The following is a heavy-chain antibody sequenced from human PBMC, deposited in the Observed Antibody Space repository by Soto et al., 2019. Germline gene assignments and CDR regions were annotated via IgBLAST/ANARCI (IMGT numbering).Heavy chain of an antibody. J-gene: IGHJ4*02. CDR2: IYSDGST. CDR1: GFTVSSNY. CDR3: ARVYKNNYFDY. Sequence: GGSLRLSCAASGFTVSSNYLSWVRQAPGKGLEWVSVIYSDGSTYYADSVKGRFTISRDNSKNTLYLQMNSLRAEDTAVYYCARVYKNNYFDYWGQGTLVTVSS. V-gene: IGHV3-53*01. D-gene: IGHD1-1*01.